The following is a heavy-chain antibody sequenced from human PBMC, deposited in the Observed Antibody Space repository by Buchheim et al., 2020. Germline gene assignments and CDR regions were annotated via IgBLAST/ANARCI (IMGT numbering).Heavy chain of an antibody. Sequence: EVQLVESGGGLVQPGGSLTISCAASGFAFSTYWMTWVRQAPGKGLEWVATIKQDGSEKYYVDSVKGRFAISRDNAKNSLYLQMNRLRVEDTAVYYCARPGVVIAWGWDFWGQGTL. CDR1: GFAFSTYW. D-gene: IGHD3-3*01. CDR3: ARPGVVIAWGWDF. V-gene: IGHV3-7*01. CDR2: IKQDGSEK. J-gene: IGHJ4*02.